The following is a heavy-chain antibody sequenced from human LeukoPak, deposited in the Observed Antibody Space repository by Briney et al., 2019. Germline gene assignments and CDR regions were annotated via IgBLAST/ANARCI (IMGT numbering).Heavy chain of an antibody. Sequence: GGSLRLSCAASGFSFSSYWMTWVRQAPGKGLEWVSYISSSSSTICYADSVKGRFTISRDNAKNSLYLQMNSLRDEDTAVYYCARGPEGYYDSSGYYGGDDYWGQGTLVTVSS. CDR3: ARGPEGYYDSSGYYGGDDY. D-gene: IGHD3-22*01. CDR2: ISSSSSTI. CDR1: GFSFSSYW. V-gene: IGHV3-48*02. J-gene: IGHJ4*02.